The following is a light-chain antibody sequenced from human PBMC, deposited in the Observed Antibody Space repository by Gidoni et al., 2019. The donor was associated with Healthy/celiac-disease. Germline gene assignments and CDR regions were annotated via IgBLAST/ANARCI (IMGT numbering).Light chain of an antibody. V-gene: IGKV3-20*01. Sequence: EIVLKQSPGTLSLSPGERATLSCRDSQSVSSCYLAWYQQTLGQPSRLHIYGASSRATGIPDRFRGSGSGTDFTLTIRRLETEDFVVYYCQQYGSSPLDLTFGGGTKVEIK. CDR1: QSVSSCY. CDR2: GAS. J-gene: IGKJ4*01. CDR3: QQYGSSPLDLT.